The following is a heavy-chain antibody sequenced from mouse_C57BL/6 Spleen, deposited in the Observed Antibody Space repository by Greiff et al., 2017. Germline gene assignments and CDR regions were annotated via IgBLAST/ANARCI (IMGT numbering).Heavy chain of an antibody. Sequence: EVQLQQSGPELVKPGASVKIPCKASGYTFTDYNMDWVKQSHGKSLEWLGDINPNNGGTIYNQKFKGKATLTVDKSSSTAYMELRSLTSEDTAVYYCARRGYYGSLYWYFDVWGTGTTVTVSS. CDR1: GYTFTDYN. V-gene: IGHV1-18*01. CDR2: INPNNGGT. CDR3: ARRGYYGSLYWYFDV. J-gene: IGHJ1*03. D-gene: IGHD1-1*01.